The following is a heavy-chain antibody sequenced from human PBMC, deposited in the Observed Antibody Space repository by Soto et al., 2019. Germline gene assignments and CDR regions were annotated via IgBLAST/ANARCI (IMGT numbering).Heavy chain of an antibody. J-gene: IGHJ4*02. D-gene: IGHD1-20*01. CDR2: IYNSGST. CDR1: GFTVRTNY. V-gene: IGHV3-53*01. Sequence: EVQLVESGGGLIQPGGSLRLSCAASGFTVRTNYLTWVRQAPGKGLEWVSVIYNSGSTYYADSVKGRFTISRDNSKNILYLQINSLRAEDTAVYYCARGFNWLDYWGQGTLVTVSS. CDR3: ARGFNWLDY.